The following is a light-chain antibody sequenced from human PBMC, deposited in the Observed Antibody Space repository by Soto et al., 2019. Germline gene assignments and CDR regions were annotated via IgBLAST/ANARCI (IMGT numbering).Light chain of an antibody. J-gene: IGKJ5*01. Sequence: EIVLTQSPATLSLSPVERATLSCRASQGISSLLACYQQKPGQAPRLLIYAASTRAAGIPARFSGSGSGTDFTLTISSLQSEDFAVYYCQQYYDWPITFGQGTRLEI. CDR3: QQYYDWPIT. V-gene: IGKV3-15*01. CDR2: AAS. CDR1: QGISSL.